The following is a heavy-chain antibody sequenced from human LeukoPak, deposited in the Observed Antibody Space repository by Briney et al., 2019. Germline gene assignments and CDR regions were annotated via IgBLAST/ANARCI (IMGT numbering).Heavy chain of an antibody. Sequence: GGSLRLSCAASGFTVSTNYMSWVRQAPGRGLEWVSVIYSGGSTYYADSVKGRFTISRDNSKNTLYLQMNSLRAEDMAVYYCARVDYYDSNGYYRWGQGTLVTVSS. CDR1: GFTVSTNY. D-gene: IGHD3-22*01. CDR3: ARVDYYDSNGYYR. CDR2: IYSGGST. V-gene: IGHV3-53*01. J-gene: IGHJ4*02.